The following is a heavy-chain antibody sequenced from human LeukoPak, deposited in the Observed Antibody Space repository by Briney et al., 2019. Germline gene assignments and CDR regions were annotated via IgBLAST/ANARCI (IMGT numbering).Heavy chain of an antibody. CDR2: ISAYNGNT. CDR1: GYTFTSYG. Sequence: ASVKVSCKASGYTFTSYGISWVRQAPGQGLEWMGWISAYNGNTNYAQKLQGRVTMTTDTPTSTAYMELRSLRSDDTAVYYCARALRYFDWLLDLDYWGQGTLVTVSS. CDR3: ARALRYFDWLLDLDY. J-gene: IGHJ4*02. D-gene: IGHD3-9*01. V-gene: IGHV1-18*01.